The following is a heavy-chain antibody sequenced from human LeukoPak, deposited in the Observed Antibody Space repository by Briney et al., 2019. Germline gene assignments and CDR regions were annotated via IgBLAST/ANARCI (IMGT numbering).Heavy chain of an antibody. CDR1: GFTFSSYA. D-gene: IGHD3-16*02. Sequence: GGSLRLSCAASGFTFSSYAMSWVRRAPGKGLEWVSAISGSGGSTYYADSVKGRFTISRDNSKNTLYLQMNSLRAEDTAVYYCAKDRIMITFGGVIPFWGQGTLVTVSS. V-gene: IGHV3-23*01. CDR2: ISGSGGST. J-gene: IGHJ4*02. CDR3: AKDRIMITFGGVIPF.